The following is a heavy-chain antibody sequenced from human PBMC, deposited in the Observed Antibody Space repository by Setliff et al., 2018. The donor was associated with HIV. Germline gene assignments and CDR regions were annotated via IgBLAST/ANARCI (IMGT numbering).Heavy chain of an antibody. Sequence: GGSLRLSCAASGFRINNYDMNWVRQAPGKGLEWISHISSSGETIYYADSVRGRFTISRDNAENSLYLQMNSLRAEDTAVYYCARDRVVGATLDPLDLWGQGTMVTVSS. J-gene: IGHJ3*01. D-gene: IGHD1-26*01. CDR3: ARDRVVGATLDPLDL. CDR2: ISSSGETI. V-gene: IGHV3-48*03. CDR1: GFRINNYD.